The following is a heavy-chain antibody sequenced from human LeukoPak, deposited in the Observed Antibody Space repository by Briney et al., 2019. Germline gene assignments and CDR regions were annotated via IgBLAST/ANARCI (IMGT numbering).Heavy chain of an antibody. CDR1: GFTFSSYW. CDR2: IKQDGSEK. CDR3: ARLYCSGGSCYPGQFDY. J-gene: IGHJ4*02. D-gene: IGHD2-15*01. Sequence: GGSLRLSCATSGFTFSSYWMSWVRQAPGKGLEWVANIKQDGSEKYYVDSVKGRFTISRDNAKNSLYLQMNSLRAEDTAVYYCARLYCSGGSCYPGQFDYWGQGTLVTVSS. V-gene: IGHV3-7*01.